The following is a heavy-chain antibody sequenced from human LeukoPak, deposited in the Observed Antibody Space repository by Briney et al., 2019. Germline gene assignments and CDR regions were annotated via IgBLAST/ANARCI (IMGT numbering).Heavy chain of an antibody. Sequence: ASVKVSCKASGGTFSSYTISWVRQAPGQGLEWMGRIIPILGIANYAQKFQGRVTITADKSTSIAYMELSSLRSEDTAVYYCARDSRGVTTVVPFDYWGQGTLVTVSS. CDR2: IIPILGIA. V-gene: IGHV1-69*02. J-gene: IGHJ4*02. CDR1: GGTFSSYT. CDR3: ARDSRGVTTVVPFDY. D-gene: IGHD4-23*01.